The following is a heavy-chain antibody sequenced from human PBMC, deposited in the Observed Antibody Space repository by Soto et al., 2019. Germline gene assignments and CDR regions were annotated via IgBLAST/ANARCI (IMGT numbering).Heavy chain of an antibody. V-gene: IGHV5-10-1*01. Sequence: GESLKISCKGSGYSLTSYWISWVRQMPGKGLEWMGGIDPSDSYTNYSPSFQGHVTISADKSISTAYLQWSSLKASDTAMYYCARHASAYYYGSGGKNWFDPWGQGTLVTV. CDR1: GYSLTSYW. D-gene: IGHD3-10*01. CDR3: ARHASAYYYGSGGKNWFDP. J-gene: IGHJ5*02. CDR2: IDPSDSYT.